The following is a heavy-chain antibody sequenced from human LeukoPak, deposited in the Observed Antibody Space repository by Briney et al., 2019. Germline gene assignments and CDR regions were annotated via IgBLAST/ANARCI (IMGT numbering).Heavy chain of an antibody. V-gene: IGHV4-4*02. CDR1: GGSISSSNW. CDR2: IYHSGST. J-gene: IGHJ4*02. CDR3: ARGVVWGSSWPFDY. D-gene: IGHD6-13*01. Sequence: SETLSLTCTVSGGSISSSNWWSWVRQPPGKGLEWIGEIYHSGSTNYNPSLKSRVTISVDKSKNQFSLKLSSVTAADTAVYYCARGVVWGSSWPFDYWGQGTLVTVSS.